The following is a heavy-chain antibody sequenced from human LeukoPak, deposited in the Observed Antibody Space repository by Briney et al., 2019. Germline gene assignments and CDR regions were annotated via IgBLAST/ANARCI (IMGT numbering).Heavy chain of an antibody. V-gene: IGHV4-4*09. D-gene: IGHD3-10*01. CDR2: IYTSGST. CDR3: ARLVPGSYYTATYFDY. Sequence: SETLSLTCTVSGGSISSYYWSWIRQPPGKGLEWIGYIYTSGSTNYNPSLKSRVTISVDTSKNQFSLKLSSVTAADTAVYYCARLVPGSYYTATYFDYWDQGTLVTVSS. J-gene: IGHJ4*02. CDR1: GGSISSYY.